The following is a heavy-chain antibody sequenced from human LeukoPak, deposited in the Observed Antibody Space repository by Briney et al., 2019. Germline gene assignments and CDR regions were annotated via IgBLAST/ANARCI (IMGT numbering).Heavy chain of an antibody. CDR3: ARNVIVVVPAAIDYYYYGMDV. CDR1: GFTFSDYY. Sequence: GGSLRLSCAASGFTFSDYYMSWIRQAPGKGLEWVSYISSSGSTIYYADSVKGRFTISRDNAKNSLYLQMNSLRAEDTAVYYCARNVIVVVPAAIDYYYYGMDVWGQGTTVTVSS. D-gene: IGHD2-2*02. CDR2: ISSSGSTI. J-gene: IGHJ6*02. V-gene: IGHV3-11*01.